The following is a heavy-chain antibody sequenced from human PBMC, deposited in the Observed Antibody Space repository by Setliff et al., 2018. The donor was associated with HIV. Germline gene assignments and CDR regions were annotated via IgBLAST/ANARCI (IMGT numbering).Heavy chain of an antibody. D-gene: IGHD3-10*01. CDR2: IYPGDSDT. CDR1: GYSFIRYW. CDR3: ARQDGRAQYYFDS. J-gene: IGHJ4*02. Sequence: PGESLKISCKGSGYSFIRYWIGWVRQMPGKGLEWMGIIYPGDSDTRYSPSFQGQVTISADKSISTAYLQWTSLKASDTAVYFCARQDGRAQYYFDSWGQGTLVTVSS. V-gene: IGHV5-51*01.